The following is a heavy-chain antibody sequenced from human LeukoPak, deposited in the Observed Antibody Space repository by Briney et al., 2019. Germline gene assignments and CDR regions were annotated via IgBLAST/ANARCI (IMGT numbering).Heavy chain of an antibody. Sequence: GGSLRLSCAASGFTFSSYSMNWVRQAPGKGLEWVSSISSSSSYIYYADSVKGRFTISRDNAKNSLYLQMNSLRAEDTAVYYCAREPVRLQGRWFDPWGQGTLVTVSS. CDR3: AREPVRLQGRWFDP. J-gene: IGHJ5*02. CDR1: GFTFSSYS. D-gene: IGHD4-11*01. CDR2: ISSSSSYI. V-gene: IGHV3-21*01.